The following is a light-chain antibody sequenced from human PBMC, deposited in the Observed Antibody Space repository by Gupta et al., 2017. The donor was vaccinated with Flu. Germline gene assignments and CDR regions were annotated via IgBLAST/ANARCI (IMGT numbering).Light chain of an antibody. CDR2: KAS. V-gene: IGKV1-5*03. J-gene: IGKJ1*01. CDR1: QKIDEW. CDR3: QQYFSYRS. Sequence: IRRTQSPCNLFRSLGGTVTISCRASQKIDEWLAWYRLKLGKAPKLRIYKASTLENGVPSRFTGSGSGAKFTLTINNLQRDDSASDFCQQYFSYRSFGQGTKVEIK.